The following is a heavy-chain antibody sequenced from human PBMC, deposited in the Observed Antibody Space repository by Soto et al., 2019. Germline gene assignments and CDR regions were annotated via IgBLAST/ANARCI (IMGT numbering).Heavy chain of an antibody. CDR2: ISSNGGST. V-gene: IGHV3-64*01. D-gene: IGHD4-17*01. CDR3: ARDGLRQYAFDI. J-gene: IGHJ3*02. CDR1: GFTFSSYA. Sequence: GGSLRLSCAASGFTFSSYAMHWVRQAPGKGLEYVSAISSNGGSTYYANSVKGRFTTSRDNSKNTLYLQMGSLRAEDMAVYYCARDGLRQYAFDIWGQGTMVTVSS.